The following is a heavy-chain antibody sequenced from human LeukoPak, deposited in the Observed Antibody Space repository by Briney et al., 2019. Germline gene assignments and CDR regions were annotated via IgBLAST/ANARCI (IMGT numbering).Heavy chain of an antibody. CDR1: GFTFSSHH. CDR2: ISGSGST. J-gene: IGHJ3*02. V-gene: IGHV3-23*01. D-gene: IGHD3-22*01. CDR3: AKALSGSRAFDI. Sequence: GGSLRLSCAASGFTFSSHHMYWVRQAPGKGLEWVSGISGSGSTFYADSVKGRFTISRDNSKNTLYLQMNNLRAEDTAVHYCAKALSGSRAFDIWGQGTMVTVSS.